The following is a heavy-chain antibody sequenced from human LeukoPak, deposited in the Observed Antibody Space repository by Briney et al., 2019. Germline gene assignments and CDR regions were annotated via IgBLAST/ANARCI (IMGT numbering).Heavy chain of an antibody. CDR2: ISGSGGST. CDR1: RFTFSSYA. CDR3: ARGWNSLPYYYYYMDV. D-gene: IGHD1-1*01. V-gene: IGHV3-23*01. J-gene: IGHJ6*03. Sequence: PGGSLRLSCAASRFTFSSYAMSWVRQAPGKGLEWVSGISGSGGSTHYADSVKGRFTISRDNSKNTLYMQMNSLRAEDTALYYCARGWNSLPYYYYYMDVWGKGTTVTVSS.